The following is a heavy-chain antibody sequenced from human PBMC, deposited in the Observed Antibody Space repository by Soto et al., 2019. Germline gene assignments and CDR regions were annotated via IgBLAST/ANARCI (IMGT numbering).Heavy chain of an antibody. CDR3: ARSTASLFDY. J-gene: IGHJ4*02. D-gene: IGHD2-21*02. CDR2: INAGTGNT. CDR1: GYTFTRYS. V-gene: IGHV1-3*01. Sequence: VAAVKVSCKASGYTFTRYSMHWVRQAPGQSLEWMGWINAGTGNTKYSQNFQARVTITRDTSASTAYMELSRLRSEDTAVYFCARSTASLFDYWVQGTLVTVSS.